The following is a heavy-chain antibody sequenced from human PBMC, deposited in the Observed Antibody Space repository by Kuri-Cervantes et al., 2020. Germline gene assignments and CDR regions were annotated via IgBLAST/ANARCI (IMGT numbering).Heavy chain of an antibody. CDR2: IKQDGSEK. Sequence: GESLKISCAASGFTFSSYWMSWVRQAPGKGLEWVANIKQDGSEKYYVDSVKGRFTISRDNAKNSLFLQMNSLRAEDTAVYYCAKMGYCSSTSCNQYAFDIWGQGTMVTVSS. CDR1: GFTFSSYW. J-gene: IGHJ3*02. V-gene: IGHV3-7*01. D-gene: IGHD2-2*01. CDR3: AKMGYCSSTSCNQYAFDI.